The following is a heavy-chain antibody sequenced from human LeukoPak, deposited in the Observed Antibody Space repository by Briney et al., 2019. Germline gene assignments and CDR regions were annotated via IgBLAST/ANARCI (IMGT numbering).Heavy chain of an antibody. D-gene: IGHD3-10*01. Sequence: SETLSLTCTVSGGSISSYYWSWIRQPPGKGLEWIGYIYYSGSTNYNPSLKSRVTISVDTSKNQFSLKLSSVTAADTAVYYCARVKDGSGSYLFDYWGQGTPVTVSS. V-gene: IGHV4-59*01. J-gene: IGHJ4*02. CDR2: IYYSGST. CDR1: GGSISSYY. CDR3: ARVKDGSGSYLFDY.